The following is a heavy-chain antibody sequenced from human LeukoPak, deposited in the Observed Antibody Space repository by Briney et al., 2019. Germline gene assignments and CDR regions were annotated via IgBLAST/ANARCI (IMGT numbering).Heavy chain of an antibody. J-gene: IGHJ5*02. CDR2: INHSGST. D-gene: IGHD4-11*01. CDR3: ARVSMTTVMGGWFDP. CDR1: GGSFSGYY. Sequence: SETLSLTCAVYGGSFSGYYWSWIRQPPGKGLEWIGEINHSGSTNYNPSLKSRVTISVDTSKNQFSLKLSSVTAADAAVYYCARVSMTTVMGGWFDPWGQGTLVTVSS. V-gene: IGHV4-34*01.